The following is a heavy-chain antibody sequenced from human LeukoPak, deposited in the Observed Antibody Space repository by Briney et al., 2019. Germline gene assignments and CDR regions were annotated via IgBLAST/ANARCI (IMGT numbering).Heavy chain of an antibody. CDR1: GGTFSSYA. J-gene: IGHJ4*02. Sequence: ASVKVSCKASGGTFSSYAISWVRQAPGQGLEWMGRIIPIFGTANYAQKFQGRVTITADESTSTAYMELSSLSSEDTAVYYCARVLFESSSWYPYYFDYWGQGTLVTVSS. D-gene: IGHD6-13*01. CDR2: IIPIFGTA. V-gene: IGHV1-69*13. CDR3: ARVLFESSSWYPYYFDY.